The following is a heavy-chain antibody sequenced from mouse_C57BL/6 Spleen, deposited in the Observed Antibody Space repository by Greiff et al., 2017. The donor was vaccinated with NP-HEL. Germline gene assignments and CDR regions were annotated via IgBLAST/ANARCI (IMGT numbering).Heavy chain of an antibody. D-gene: IGHD2-4*01. CDR2: IDPANGNT. J-gene: IGHJ3*01. CDR3: SRSLIYYDYDSSCFAY. V-gene: IGHV14-3*01. CDR1: GFNIKNTY. Sequence: EVQLQQSVAELVRPGASVKLSCTASGFNIKNTYMHWVKQRPEQGLEWIGRIDPANGNTKYAPKFQGKATITADKSSNTAYLQLSSLTSEDTAIYYCSRSLIYYDYDSSCFAYWGQGTLVTVSA.